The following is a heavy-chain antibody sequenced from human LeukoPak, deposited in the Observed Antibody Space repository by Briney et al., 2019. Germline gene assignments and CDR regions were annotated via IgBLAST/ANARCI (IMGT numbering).Heavy chain of an antibody. CDR3: ARAGDSSGYYSFSFDY. J-gene: IGHJ4*02. Sequence: SGTCPPPCIVSGGSIGRGVYYWSWIRQPPGKGLEWIGYIYYSGRTYYNPSLKSRVTISVDTSKNQFSLKLSSVTAADTAVYYCARAGDSSGYYSFSFDYWGQGTLVTVSS. V-gene: IGHV4-30-4*01. CDR2: IYYSGRT. CDR1: GGSIGRGVYY. D-gene: IGHD3-22*01.